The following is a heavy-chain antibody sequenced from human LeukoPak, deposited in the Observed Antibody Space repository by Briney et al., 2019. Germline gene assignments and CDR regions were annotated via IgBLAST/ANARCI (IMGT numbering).Heavy chain of an antibody. D-gene: IGHD3-16*01. CDR2: IYSGGST. J-gene: IGHJ6*02. CDR3: ARDRVAPMGAYYYGMDV. V-gene: IGHV3-53*01. CDR1: GFTVSSNY. Sequence: PGGSLRLSCAASGFTVSSNYMSWVRQAPGKGLEWVSVIYSGGSTYYADSVKGRFTISRDNSKNTLYLQMNSLIAEDTAVYYCARDRVAPMGAYYYGMDVWGQGTTVTVSS.